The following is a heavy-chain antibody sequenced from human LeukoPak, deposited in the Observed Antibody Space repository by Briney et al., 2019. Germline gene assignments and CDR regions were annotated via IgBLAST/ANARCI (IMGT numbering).Heavy chain of an antibody. CDR2: ISGSGGST. D-gene: IGHD6-13*01. CDR1: GFTFSSYA. CDR3: AKGIATAGQWYYGMDV. Sequence: GGSLRLSCAASGFTFSSYAMSWVRQAPGKGLEWVSAISGSGGSTYYADSVKGRFTISRDNSKNTLYLQMNSLGVEDTALYYCAKGIATAGQWYYGMDVWGQGTTVTVSS. J-gene: IGHJ6*02. V-gene: IGHV3-23*01.